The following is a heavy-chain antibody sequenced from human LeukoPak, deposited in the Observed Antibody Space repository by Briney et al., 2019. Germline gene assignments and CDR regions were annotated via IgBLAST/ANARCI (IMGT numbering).Heavy chain of an antibody. V-gene: IGHV3-48*03. CDR2: ISGAGSTI. CDR1: GFTFISYE. J-gene: IGHJ4*02. D-gene: IGHD3-22*01. CDR3: ARSSYDSRGYYYFDY. Sequence: GGSLRLSCAASGFTFISYEMNWVRQAPGKGLEWVSYISGAGSTINFADSVKGRFTISRYNAKNSLSLHMNSLRAEDTAVYYCARSSYDSRGYYYFDYWGQGTLVTVSS.